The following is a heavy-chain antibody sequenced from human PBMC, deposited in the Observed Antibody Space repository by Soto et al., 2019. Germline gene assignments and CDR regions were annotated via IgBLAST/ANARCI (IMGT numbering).Heavy chain of an antibody. Sequence: PGGSLRLSCAASGFTFSSYWMHWVRQAPGKGLVWVSRIYGDGSRTTYAGSVKGRFTISRDNAKNTLYLQMDSLRAEDTAVYYCARDPDSYGFSDFEHWGQGALVTVSS. CDR2: IYGDGSRT. V-gene: IGHV3-74*03. CDR1: GFTFSSYW. J-gene: IGHJ4*02. CDR3: ARDPDSYGFSDFEH. D-gene: IGHD5-18*01.